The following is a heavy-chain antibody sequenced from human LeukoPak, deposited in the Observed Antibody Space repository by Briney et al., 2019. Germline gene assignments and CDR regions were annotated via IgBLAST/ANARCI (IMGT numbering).Heavy chain of an antibody. V-gene: IGHV4-59*01. CDR2: IYHTGSS. CDR3: ARVRFPFGLDA. J-gene: IGHJ6*02. Sequence: SGTLSLNCSVSGDSISSFFWSWIRQPPGKGLEYIGHIYHTGSSNYNPSLKSRVTMSVDTSKSQFSLRLTSVTAADTAFYYCARVRFPFGLDAWGQGTTVTVSS. CDR1: GDSISSFF.